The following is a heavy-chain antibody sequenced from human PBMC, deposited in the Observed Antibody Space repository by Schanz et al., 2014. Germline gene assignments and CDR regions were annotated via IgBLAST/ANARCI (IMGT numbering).Heavy chain of an antibody. CDR1: GDSMSSGGYY. J-gene: IGHJ6*02. V-gene: IGHV4-31*03. Sequence: QVQLQESGPGLVKPSQTLSLTCNVSGDSMSSGGYYWNWIRQHPGKGLEWIGYIYDSGNTYYNPSLKSRVTMSIDTSENQFSLNLRSVTGADTAVYYCARLVGPSFYYGMDVWGQRTTVTVSS. CDR2: IYDSGNT. CDR3: ARLVGPSFYYGMDV. D-gene: IGHD2-15*01.